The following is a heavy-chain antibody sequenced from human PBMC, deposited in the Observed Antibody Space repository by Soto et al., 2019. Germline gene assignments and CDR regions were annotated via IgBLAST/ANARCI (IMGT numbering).Heavy chain of an antibody. CDR3: ARDYDCSGGSCCEWFDP. Sequence: ASVKVSCKASGYTFTSYGISWVRQAPGQGLEWMGWISAYNGNTNYAQKLQGRVTMTTDTSTSTAYMELRSLRSDDTAVYYCARDYDCSGGSCCEWFDPWGQGTLVTVSS. CDR1: GYTFTSYG. V-gene: IGHV1-18*01. CDR2: ISAYNGNT. D-gene: IGHD2-15*01. J-gene: IGHJ5*02.